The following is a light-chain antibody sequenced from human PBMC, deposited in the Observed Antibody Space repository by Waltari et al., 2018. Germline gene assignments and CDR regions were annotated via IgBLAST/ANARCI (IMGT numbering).Light chain of an antibody. CDR2: SNN. Sequence: QSVLTQPPSASGTPGQRVTISCSGSNSNIGGNAVNWYQQLPGTAPKLLMYSNNQRPSGVPDRFSGSKSGTSASLAISGLQSEDEANYYCATWDDSLNGLWVFGGGTKLTVL. J-gene: IGLJ3*02. CDR1: NSNIGGNA. CDR3: ATWDDSLNGLWV. V-gene: IGLV1-44*01.